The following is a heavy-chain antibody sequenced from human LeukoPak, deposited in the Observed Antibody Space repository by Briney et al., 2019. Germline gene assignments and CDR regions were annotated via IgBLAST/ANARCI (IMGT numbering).Heavy chain of an antibody. CDR3: ARERGTESGGWYLFDY. D-gene: IGHD6-19*01. J-gene: IGHJ4*02. V-gene: IGHV3-21*01. CDR2: ISSSSNHI. Sequence: PGGSLRLSCAASGFTFSSYSINWVSQAPGKGLEWVSSISSSSNHIYYADSVKGRFTISRDNAKNSLYLQMNSLRAEDTAIYYCARERGTESGGWYLFDYWGQGTLVTVSS. CDR1: GFTFSSYS.